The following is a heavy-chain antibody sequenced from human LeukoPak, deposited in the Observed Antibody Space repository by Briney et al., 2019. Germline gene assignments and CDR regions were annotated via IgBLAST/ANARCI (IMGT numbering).Heavy chain of an antibody. Sequence: SQTLSLTCTVSGGSFSSGGYYWSWIRQHPGKGLEWIGYIFYSGTTYYNPSLKSRVIISVDASKNQFSLRLSSVTAADTAVYYCARDTLKYYYDSSGCFDLWGRGTLVTVSS. D-gene: IGHD3-22*01. CDR2: IFYSGTT. CDR3: ARDTLKYYYDSSGCFDL. J-gene: IGHJ2*01. V-gene: IGHV4-31*03. CDR1: GGSFSSGGYY.